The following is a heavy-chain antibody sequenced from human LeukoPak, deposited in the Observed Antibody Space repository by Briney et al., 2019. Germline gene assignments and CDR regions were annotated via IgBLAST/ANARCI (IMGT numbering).Heavy chain of an antibody. CDR2: RKQDVSEN. D-gene: IGHD2-2*01. Sequence: GRSLRLSCAPAAFTVSSSWMSWVRQAPGEGREWVANRKQDVSENYYVESVKGRYSISRDNVKNSLYLQMNSLRAEDTAVYYCARVGDVVVPAAPAWFDPWGQGTLVTVSS. J-gene: IGHJ5*02. V-gene: IGHV3-7*01. CDR1: AFTVSSSW. CDR3: ARVGDVVVPAAPAWFDP.